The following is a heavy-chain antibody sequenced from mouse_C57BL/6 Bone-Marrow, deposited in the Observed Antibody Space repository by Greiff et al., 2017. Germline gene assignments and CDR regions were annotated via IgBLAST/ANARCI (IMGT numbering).Heavy chain of an antibody. D-gene: IGHD1-1*01. Sequence: VQLQQSGAELMKPGASVKLSCKATGYTFTGYWIEWVKQRPGHGLEWIGEILPGSGSTNYNEKFKGKATFTADTSSNTAYMQLSSLTTEDSAIYYCARETDYYGSSPRWFAYWGQGTLVTVSA. V-gene: IGHV1-9*01. CDR1: GYTFTGYW. J-gene: IGHJ3*01. CDR2: ILPGSGST. CDR3: ARETDYYGSSPRWFAY.